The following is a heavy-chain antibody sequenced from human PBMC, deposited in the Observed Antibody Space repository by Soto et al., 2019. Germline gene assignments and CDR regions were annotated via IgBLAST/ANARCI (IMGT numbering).Heavy chain of an antibody. D-gene: IGHD4-17*01. J-gene: IGHJ4*02. Sequence: EVQLLESGGGLVQPGGSLRLSCAASGFTFTTYAMSWVRQPPGKGLEWVSGISSRSDIPYYADSVKGRFTISRDQSKKTVYLQMNSLRAEDTALYSCAKVNSIVGDGDHDYWGQGTLVSVSS. V-gene: IGHV3-23*01. CDR1: GFTFTTYA. CDR3: AKVNSIVGDGDHDY. CDR2: ISSRSDIP.